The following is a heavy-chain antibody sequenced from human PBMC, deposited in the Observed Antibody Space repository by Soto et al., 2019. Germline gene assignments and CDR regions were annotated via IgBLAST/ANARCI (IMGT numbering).Heavy chain of an antibody. Sequence: GASVKVSCKASGYTFTGYYMHWVRQAPGQGLEWMGWINPKSGGTNYAQNFQGRVTMTRDTSISTAYMELSGLRSDDTAVYYCARGNTYYFGSGSSSHDAFDIWGQGTMVTVSS. CDR1: GYTFTGYY. D-gene: IGHD3-10*01. V-gene: IGHV1-2*02. CDR2: INPKSGGT. J-gene: IGHJ3*02. CDR3: ARGNTYYFGSGSSSHDAFDI.